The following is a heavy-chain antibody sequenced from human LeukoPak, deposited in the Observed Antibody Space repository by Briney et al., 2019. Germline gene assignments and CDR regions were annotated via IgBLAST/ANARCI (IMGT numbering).Heavy chain of an antibody. J-gene: IGHJ4*02. D-gene: IGHD2-15*01. CDR2: IYYSGST. Sequence: PSETLSLTCTVSGGSISRSRYYWGWIRQPPGAGLEWIWCIYYSGSTYYNPSLKSRVTISVDTSKNQFSLKLSSVTAADTAVYYCARAGEGSIDYWGQGTLVTVSS. V-gene: IGHV4-39*07. CDR1: GGSISRSRYY. CDR3: ARAGEGSIDY.